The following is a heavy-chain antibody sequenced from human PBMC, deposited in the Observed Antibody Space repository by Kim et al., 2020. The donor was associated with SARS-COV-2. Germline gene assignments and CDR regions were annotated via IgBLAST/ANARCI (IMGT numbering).Heavy chain of an antibody. CDR2: INPNSGGT. CDR1: GYTFTGYY. D-gene: IGHD2-8*01. Sequence: ASVKVSCKASGYTFTGYYMHWVRQAPGQGLEWMGWINPNSGGTNYAQKFQGRVTMTRDTSISTAYMELSRLRSDDTAVYYCVRDPGPDCTNGLCKPYYYYGMDVWGQGTTVTVSS. J-gene: IGHJ6*02. CDR3: VRDPGPDCTNGLCKPYYYYGMDV. V-gene: IGHV1-2*02.